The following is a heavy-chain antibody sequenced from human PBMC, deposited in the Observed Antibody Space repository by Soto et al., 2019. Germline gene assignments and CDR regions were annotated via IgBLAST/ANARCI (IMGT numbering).Heavy chain of an antibody. Sequence: PSETLSLTCTVSGGSISSGGYYWSWIRQHPGKGLEWIGYIYYSGSTYYNPSLKSRVTISLDTSKNQFSLKLSSVTAADTAVYYCARVHYDYGDNYWGQGTLVTVSS. V-gene: IGHV4-31*03. CDR3: ARVHYDYGDNY. CDR1: GGSISSGGYY. CDR2: IYYSGST. J-gene: IGHJ4*02. D-gene: IGHD4-17*01.